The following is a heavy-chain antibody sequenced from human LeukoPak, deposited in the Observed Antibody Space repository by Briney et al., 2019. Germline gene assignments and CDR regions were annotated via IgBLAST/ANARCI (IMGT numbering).Heavy chain of an antibody. D-gene: IGHD6-19*01. J-gene: IGHJ6*02. Sequence: GGSLRLSCAASGFTFSSCSMNWVRQAPGKGLEWVSYISSSSSTIYYADSVKGRFTISRDNSKNTLYLQMNSLRAEDTAVYYCAKLHHIAVAGLYYYGMDVWGQGTTVTVSS. CDR1: GFTFSSCS. CDR2: ISSSSSTI. CDR3: AKLHHIAVAGLYYYGMDV. V-gene: IGHV3-48*01.